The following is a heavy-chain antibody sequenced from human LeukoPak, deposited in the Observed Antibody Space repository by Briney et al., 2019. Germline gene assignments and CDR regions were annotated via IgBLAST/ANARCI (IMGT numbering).Heavy chain of an antibody. V-gene: IGHV4-59*11. Sequence: SETLSLTCTVSGGSISSHDWSWIRQPPGKGLEWIGYIYYSGSTNYNPSLKSRVTISVDTSKNQFSLKLSSVTAADTAVYYCARSLGDGYNFGYWGQGTLVTVSS. D-gene: IGHD5-24*01. CDR1: GGSISSHD. CDR3: ARSLGDGYNFGY. CDR2: IYYSGST. J-gene: IGHJ4*02.